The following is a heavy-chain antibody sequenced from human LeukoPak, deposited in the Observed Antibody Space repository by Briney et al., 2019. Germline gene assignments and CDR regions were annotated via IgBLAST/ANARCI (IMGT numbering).Heavy chain of an antibody. V-gene: IGHV1-46*01. Sequence: ASVKLSCKASGYTFTSYYMHWVRQAPGQGLEWMGIINPSGGSTSYAQTFQGRVTMTRDTSTSTVYMELSSLRSEDTAVYYCARVAVRGQQLAHYYYYGMDVWGQGTTVTVSS. CDR2: INPSGGST. J-gene: IGHJ6*02. CDR1: GYTFTSYY. D-gene: IGHD6-13*01. CDR3: ARVAVRGQQLAHYYYYGMDV.